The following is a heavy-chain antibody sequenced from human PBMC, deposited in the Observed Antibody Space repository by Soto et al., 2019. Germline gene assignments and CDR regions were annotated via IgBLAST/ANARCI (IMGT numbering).Heavy chain of an antibody. D-gene: IGHD6-19*01. CDR1: GFTFSSYA. Sequence: EVQLLESGGGLVQPGGSLRLSCAASGFTFSSYAMSWVRQAPGKGLEWVSAISGSGGSTYYADSVKGRFTISRDNSKNTLYLQMNSLRAEDTAVYYCARPFRGSGWNRWFDPWGQGTLVTVSS. J-gene: IGHJ5*02. CDR2: ISGSGGST. CDR3: ARPFRGSGWNRWFDP. V-gene: IGHV3-23*01.